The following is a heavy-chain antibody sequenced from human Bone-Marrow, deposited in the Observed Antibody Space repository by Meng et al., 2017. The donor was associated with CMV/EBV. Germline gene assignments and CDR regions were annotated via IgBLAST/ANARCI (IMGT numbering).Heavy chain of an antibody. Sequence: ASVKVSCKASGYTFTGYYMHWVRQAPGQGLEWMGWINPNSGGTNYAQKLQGRVTMTTDTSTSTAYMELRSLRSDDTAVYYCAREVGSWYSSYYYYGMDVWGQGTTVTVSS. V-gene: IGHV1-2*02. D-gene: IGHD6-13*01. CDR3: AREVGSWYSSYYYYGMDV. CDR2: INPNSGGT. J-gene: IGHJ6*02. CDR1: GYTFTGYY.